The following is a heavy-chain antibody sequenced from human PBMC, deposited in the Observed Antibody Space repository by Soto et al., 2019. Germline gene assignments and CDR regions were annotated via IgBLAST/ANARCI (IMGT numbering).Heavy chain of an antibody. D-gene: IGHD3-3*01. CDR2: IYWDDDK. CDR1: GFSLTTSGLG. CDR3: AHRILRTVFGLVTSTAIYFDF. Sequence: QITLNESGPTVVKPAETLTLTCTFSGFSLTTSGLGVGWIRQSPGKAPEWLALIYWDDDKRYSASLKSRLTITKDTSKNQVVLTMAIVDPADTATYYCAHRILRTVFGLVTSTAIYFDFWGQGTPVVVSS. V-gene: IGHV2-5*02. J-gene: IGHJ4*02.